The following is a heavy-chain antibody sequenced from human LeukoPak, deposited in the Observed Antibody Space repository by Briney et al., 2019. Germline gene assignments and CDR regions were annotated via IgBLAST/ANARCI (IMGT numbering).Heavy chain of an antibody. CDR1: GGSFSGYY. Sequence: SETLSLTCAVYGGSFSGYYWSWIRQPPGKGLEWIGYIYYSGSTNYNPSLKSRVTISVDTSKNQFSLKLSSVTAADTAVYYCARGRGADYPGIAAAGPNWFDPWGQGTLVTVSS. V-gene: IGHV4-59*08. CDR3: ARGRGADYPGIAAAGPNWFDP. D-gene: IGHD6-13*01. CDR2: IYYSGST. J-gene: IGHJ5*02.